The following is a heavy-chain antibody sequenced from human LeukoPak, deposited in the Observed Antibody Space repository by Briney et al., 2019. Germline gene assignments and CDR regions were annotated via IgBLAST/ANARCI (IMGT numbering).Heavy chain of an antibody. CDR3: ARAFGLYGSGSYADYYYYMDV. CDR1: GGTFSSNT. J-gene: IGHJ6*03. CDR2: IIPIFGTA. V-gene: IGHV1-69*06. Sequence: ASVKVSCKASGGTFSSNTISWVRQAPGQGLEWMGGIIPIFGTANYAQKFQGRVTITADKSTSTAYMELSSLRSEDTAVYYCARAFGLYGSGSYADYYYYMDVWGKGTTVTVSS. D-gene: IGHD3-10*01.